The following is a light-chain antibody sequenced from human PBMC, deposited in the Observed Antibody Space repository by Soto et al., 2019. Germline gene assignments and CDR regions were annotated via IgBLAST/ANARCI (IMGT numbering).Light chain of an antibody. CDR1: QHVGSK. CDR3: QQYTSIT. V-gene: IGKV3-15*01. Sequence: EIVMTQSPATLSVSPGERATLSCRASQHVGSKLAWYQQKPGQAPRLLIYGASTRATGIPARFNGSGSGTEFTLTISSLQSEDFAVYFCQQYTSITFGQGTRLEIK. CDR2: GAS. J-gene: IGKJ5*01.